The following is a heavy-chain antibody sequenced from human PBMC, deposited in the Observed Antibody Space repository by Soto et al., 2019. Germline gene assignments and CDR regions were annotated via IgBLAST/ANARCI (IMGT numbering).Heavy chain of an antibody. D-gene: IGHD6-13*01. V-gene: IGHV3-30*18. Sequence: LRLSCAASGFTFSSYGMHWVRQAPGKGLEWVAVISYDGSNKYYADSVKGRFTISRDNSKNTLYLQMNSLRAEDTAVYYCAKDLEIAAAGIGYYYYGMDVWGQGTTVTVSS. CDR2: ISYDGSNK. CDR3: AKDLEIAAAGIGYYYYGMDV. CDR1: GFTFSSYG. J-gene: IGHJ6*02.